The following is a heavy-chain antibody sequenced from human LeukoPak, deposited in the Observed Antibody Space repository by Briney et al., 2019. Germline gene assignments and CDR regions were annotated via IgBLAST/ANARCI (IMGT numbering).Heavy chain of an antibody. CDR3: ARAMPFDY. Sequence: GGSLRLSCAASGFTFSNAWMNWVRQAPGKGLEWVSYISSGSSTIYYADSVKGRFTISRDNARNSLYLQMNSLRDEDTAVYYCARAMPFDYWGQGTLVTVSS. CDR2: ISSGSSTI. V-gene: IGHV3-48*02. CDR1: GFTFSNAW. D-gene: IGHD2-2*01. J-gene: IGHJ4*02.